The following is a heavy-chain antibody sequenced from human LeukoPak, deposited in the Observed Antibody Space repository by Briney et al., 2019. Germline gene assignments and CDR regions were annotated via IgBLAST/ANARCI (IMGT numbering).Heavy chain of an antibody. CDR3: ASLPYYYGSGSSF. CDR1: AGSISSGDYY. Sequence: SQTLSLTCTVSAGSISSGDYYWSWVRQPAGKGLEWIGRIYSPGTNYNYNPSLKSRVTILIDTTKNQFSLRLTSVTAADTAVYYCASLPYYYGSGSSFWGQGTLVTVSS. CDR2: IYSPGT. J-gene: IGHJ4*02. D-gene: IGHD3-10*01. V-gene: IGHV4-61*02.